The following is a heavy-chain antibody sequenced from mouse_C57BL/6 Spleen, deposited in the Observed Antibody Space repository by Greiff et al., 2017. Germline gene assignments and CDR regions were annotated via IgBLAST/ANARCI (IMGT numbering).Heavy chain of an antibody. CDR2: IYPGSGST. V-gene: IGHV1-55*01. J-gene: IGHJ4*01. CDR3: ARPYDGYFMDY. CDR1: GYTFTSYW. D-gene: IGHD2-3*01. Sequence: QVQLQQSGAELVKPGASVKMSCKASGYTFTSYWITWVKQRPGQGLEWIGDIYPGSGSTNYNEKFKSKATLTVDTSSSTAYMQLSSLTSEDSAVYYCARPYDGYFMDYWGQGTSVTVSS.